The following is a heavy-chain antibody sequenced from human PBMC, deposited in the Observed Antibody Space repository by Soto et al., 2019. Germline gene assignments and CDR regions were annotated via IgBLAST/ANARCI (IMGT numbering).Heavy chain of an antibody. CDR1: GYIFTAYS. CDR2: VNPSGGST. D-gene: IGHD2-15*01. V-gene: IGHV1-46*01. J-gene: IGHJ1*01. Sequence: ASVKVSCKASGYIFTAYSMHWVRQAPGQGLEWMGVVNPSGGSTNYAQKFQGKITMTRDTSTSTVYMDLSSLTSEDTAVYYCAREENCSDGICYSEYFQRWGQGTLVTVSS. CDR3: AREENCSDGICYSEYFQR.